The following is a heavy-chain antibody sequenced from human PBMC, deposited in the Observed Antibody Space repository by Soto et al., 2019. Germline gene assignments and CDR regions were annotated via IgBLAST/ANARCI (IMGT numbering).Heavy chain of an antibody. J-gene: IGHJ3*02. Sequence: PGESLKISCAASGFTFSSYSMNWVRQAPGKGLEWVSSISSSSSYIYYADSVKGRFTISRDDAKNSLYLQMNSLRAEDTAVYYCASEDAFDIWGQGTMVTVSS. CDR3: ASEDAFDI. CDR2: ISSSSSYI. CDR1: GFTFSSYS. V-gene: IGHV3-21*01.